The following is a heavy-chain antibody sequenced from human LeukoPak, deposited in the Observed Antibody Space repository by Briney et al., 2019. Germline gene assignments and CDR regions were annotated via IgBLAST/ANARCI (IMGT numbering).Heavy chain of an antibody. CDR3: AREWVTGDAFDI. D-gene: IGHD7-27*01. V-gene: IGHV3-30*04. CDR1: GFTFSSYA. CDR2: ISYDGSNK. Sequence: GGSLRLSCAASGFTFSSYAMHWVRQAPGKGLEWVAVISYDGSNKYYADSVKGRFTISRDNSKNTLYLQMNSLRAEDTAVYYCAREWVTGDAFDIWGQGTMVTVSS. J-gene: IGHJ3*02.